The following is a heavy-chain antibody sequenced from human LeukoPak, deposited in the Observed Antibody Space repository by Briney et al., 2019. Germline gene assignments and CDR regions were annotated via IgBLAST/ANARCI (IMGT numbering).Heavy chain of an antibody. V-gene: IGHV3-48*03. CDR1: GFTFSSYE. Sequence: SGGSLRLSCAASGFTFSSYEMNWVRQAPGKGLEWVSYISSSGSTMYYADSVKGRFTISRDNAKNSLSLQMNSLRAEDTAVYYCAELGITMIGGVWGKGTTVTISS. J-gene: IGHJ6*04. CDR3: AELGITMIGGV. CDR2: ISSSGSTM. D-gene: IGHD3-10*02.